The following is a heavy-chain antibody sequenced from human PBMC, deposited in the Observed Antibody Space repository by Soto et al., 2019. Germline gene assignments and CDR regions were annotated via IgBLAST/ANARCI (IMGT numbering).Heavy chain of an antibody. V-gene: IGHV1-69*02. CDR1: GDTFSTYT. Sequence: QVHLVQSGAEVKKPGSSVKVSCKASGDTFSTYTINWVRQAPGQRLEWMGRIIPMLGMSNYALKLQGRVTRIDDRSTTTGYLHLSRPRPAAAAVYCCAMRYGAGSRAFYFWGQGTQVTVSS. J-gene: IGHJ4*02. D-gene: IGHD3-10*01. CDR2: IIPMLGMS. CDR3: AMRYGAGSRAFYF.